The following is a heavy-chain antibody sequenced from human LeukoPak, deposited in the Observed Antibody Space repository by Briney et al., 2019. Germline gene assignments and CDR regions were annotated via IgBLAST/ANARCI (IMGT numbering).Heavy chain of an antibody. D-gene: IGHD3-16*01. CDR1: GFTFSSYD. CDR2: IGTAGDT. V-gene: IGHV3-13*01. Sequence: GGSLRLSCAASGFTFSSYDMHWVRQATGKGLEWVSAIGTAGDTYYPGSVKGRFTISRDNSKNTLYLQMNSLRAEDTAVYYCAKALLGLRLGELDCWGQGTLVTVSS. J-gene: IGHJ4*02. CDR3: AKALLGLRLGELDC.